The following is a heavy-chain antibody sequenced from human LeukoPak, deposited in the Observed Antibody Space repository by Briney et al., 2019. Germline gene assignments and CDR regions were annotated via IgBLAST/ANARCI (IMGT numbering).Heavy chain of an antibody. D-gene: IGHD3-3*01. Sequence: GGSLRLSCAASGFTFSSYAMHWVRQAPGKGLEWVAVISYDGSNKYYADSVKGRFTISRDNSKNTLYLQMNSLRAEDAAVYYCAKDRRSLRFLEWLQLDFDYWGQGTLVTVSS. CDR2: ISYDGSNK. V-gene: IGHV3-30-3*01. J-gene: IGHJ4*02. CDR3: AKDRRSLRFLEWLQLDFDY. CDR1: GFTFSSYA.